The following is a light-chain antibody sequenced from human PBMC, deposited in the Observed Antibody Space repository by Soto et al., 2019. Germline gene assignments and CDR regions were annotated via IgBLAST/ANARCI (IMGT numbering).Light chain of an antibody. J-gene: IGKJ2*01. CDR3: QQLNSYPRT. CDR2: GAS. Sequence: DIQLTQSPIFLSASVGDRVTISCRASQAIFYYLAWYQQKPGKAPNLLIFGASTLQSGVPSRFSGSGSWTEFTLTIISLQPEDCETYYCQQLNSYPRTFGQGTKLEIK. CDR1: QAIFYY. V-gene: IGKV1-9*01.